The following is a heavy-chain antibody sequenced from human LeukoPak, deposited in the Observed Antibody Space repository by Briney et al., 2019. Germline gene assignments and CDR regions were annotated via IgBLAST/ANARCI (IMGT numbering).Heavy chain of an antibody. J-gene: IGHJ4*02. D-gene: IGHD2-2*01. CDR2: INPNSGGT. V-gene: IGHV1-2*02. CDR1: GYTFTGYY. CDR3: ARAYADSADLDY. Sequence: ASMKVSCKASGYTFTGYYMHWVRQAPGQGLEWMGWINPNSGGTNYAQKFQGRVTMTRDTSISTAYMELSRLRSDDTAVYYCARAYADSADLDYWGQGTLVTVSS.